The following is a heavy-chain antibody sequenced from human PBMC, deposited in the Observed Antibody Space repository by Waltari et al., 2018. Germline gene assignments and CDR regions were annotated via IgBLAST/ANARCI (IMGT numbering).Heavy chain of an antibody. CDR3: TTDQGDSYTFYSFDY. CDR2: IKTQSDGGGAT. CDR1: GFTFSNTW. Sequence: EVQLVESGGGLVNPGGSLRLSCVASGFTFSNTWMDWVRQAPGKGLEWIARIKTQSDGGGATYYAAPVTGRFTVSRDDSKNMLYLQMSSLKTEDTAMYYCTTDQGDSYTFYSFDYWGQGTLVTVSS. J-gene: IGHJ4*02. V-gene: IGHV3-15*01. D-gene: IGHD3-16*02.